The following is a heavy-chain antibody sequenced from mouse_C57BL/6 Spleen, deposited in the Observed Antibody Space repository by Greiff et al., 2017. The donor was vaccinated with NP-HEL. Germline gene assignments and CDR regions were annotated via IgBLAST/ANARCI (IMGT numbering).Heavy chain of an antibody. D-gene: IGHD4-1*01. V-gene: IGHV1-69*01. CDR3: ARDLGRDFDY. Sequence: QVQLQQPGAELVMPGASVKLSCKASGYTFTSYWMHWVKQRPGQGLEWIGEIDPSDSYTNYNQKFKGKSTLTVDKSSSTAYMQLSSLTSEDSAVYYCARDLGRDFDYWGQGTTLTVSS. CDR2: IDPSDSYT. CDR1: GYTFTSYW. J-gene: IGHJ2*01.